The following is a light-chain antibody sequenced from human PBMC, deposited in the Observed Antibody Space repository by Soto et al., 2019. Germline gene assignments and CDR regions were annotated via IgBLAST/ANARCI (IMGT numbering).Light chain of an antibody. V-gene: IGLV2-11*01. CDR2: DVS. Sequence: QSALTQPRSVSGSPGQSVTISCTGTSSDVGGYNYVSWYQHNPGKAPKLMIFDVSARPSGVPDRFSGSKSANTASLTTSGLQAEDEADYYCCSYAGTYTPLFGGGTQLTVL. J-gene: IGLJ2*01. CDR3: CSYAGTYTPL. CDR1: SSDVGGYNY.